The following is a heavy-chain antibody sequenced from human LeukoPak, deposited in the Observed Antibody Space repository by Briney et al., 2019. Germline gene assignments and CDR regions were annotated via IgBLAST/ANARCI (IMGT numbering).Heavy chain of an antibody. CDR2: IYRGGST. D-gene: IGHD2-15*01. CDR3: ARYCSGGNCYSGLVY. Sequence: GGSLRLSCAASGFTVSSNYMSWVRQAPGKGLEWVSVIYRGGSTYYADSVKGRFTISRDISKNTVYLQMNNLRAEDTAVYYCARYCSGGNCYSGLVYGGQGTLVAVSS. CDR1: GFTVSSNY. J-gene: IGHJ4*02. V-gene: IGHV3-53*01.